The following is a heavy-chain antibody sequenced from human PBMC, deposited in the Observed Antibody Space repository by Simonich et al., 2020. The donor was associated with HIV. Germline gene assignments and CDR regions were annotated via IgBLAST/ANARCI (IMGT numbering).Heavy chain of an antibody. CDR3: ARAPIDYFDTSGYLGGYMDV. CDR1: RYTFTGYY. V-gene: IGHV1-2*02. D-gene: IGHD3-22*01. CDR2: INPDSGGQ. Sequence: QVQLVQSGAEVKKPGASVKVSCKASRYTFTGYYIPWVRQAPGQGLEWKGGINPDSGGQNYAQKFQARVHMTGDTSISAAYMELSRLRSDDTAVYYCARAPIDYFDTSGYLGGYMDVWGKGTTVTVSS. J-gene: IGHJ6*03.